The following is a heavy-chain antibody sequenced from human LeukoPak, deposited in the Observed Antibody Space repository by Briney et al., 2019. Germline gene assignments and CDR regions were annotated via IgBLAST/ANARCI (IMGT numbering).Heavy chain of an antibody. J-gene: IGHJ4*02. D-gene: IGHD5-12*01. Sequence: SETLSLTCTVSGGSISSGSYYWSWIRQPAGKGLEWIGRIYTSGSTNYNPSLKSRVSMSVDTSKNQFSLKLSSVTAADTAVYYCAREAVATPYFDYWGQGTLVTVSS. CDR2: IYTSGST. CDR1: GGSISSGSYY. V-gene: IGHV4-61*02. CDR3: AREAVATPYFDY.